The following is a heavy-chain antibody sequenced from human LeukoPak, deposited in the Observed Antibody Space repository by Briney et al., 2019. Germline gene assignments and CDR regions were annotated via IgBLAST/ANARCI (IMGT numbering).Heavy chain of an antibody. CDR3: ARDHIVVVPAAMDYYSYMDV. Sequence: GASVKVSCKASGYTFTSYCISWVRQAPGQGLEWMGWISPDNGNTNYAQKLQGRVTMTTDTSTSTAYMEQRSLRSDDTAVYYCARDHIVVVPAAMDYYSYMDVWGKGTTVTVSS. D-gene: IGHD2-2*01. CDR2: ISPDNGNT. V-gene: IGHV1-18*01. CDR1: GYTFTSYC. J-gene: IGHJ6*03.